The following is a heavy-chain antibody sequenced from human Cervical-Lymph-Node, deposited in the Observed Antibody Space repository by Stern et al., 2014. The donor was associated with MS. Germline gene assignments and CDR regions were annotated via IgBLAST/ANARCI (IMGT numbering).Heavy chain of an antibody. CDR2: IIPIFGTA. CDR3: ARFVVPAGIWDI. J-gene: IGHJ3*02. D-gene: IGHD2-2*01. CDR1: GGTFSSYA. Sequence: VQLEESGAEVKKPGSSVKVSCKASGGTFSSYAISWVRQAPGQGLEWMGGIIPIFGTANYAQKFQGRVTITADESTSTAYMELSSLRSEDTAVYYCARFVVPAGIWDIWGQGTMVTVSS. V-gene: IGHV1-69*01.